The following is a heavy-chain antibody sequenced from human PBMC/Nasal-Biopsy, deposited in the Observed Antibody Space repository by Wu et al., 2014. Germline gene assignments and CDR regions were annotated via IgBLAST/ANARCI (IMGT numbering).Heavy chain of an antibody. CDR3: ARPVGHYDRTGYGWYASDI. CDR2: ISYDGTYK. D-gene: IGHD3-22*01. V-gene: IGHV3-30-3*01. CDR1: GFTFSNYA. J-gene: IGHJ3*02. Sequence: LRLSCAVSGFTFSNYAMHWVRQAPGKGLEWVAVISYDGTYKYYADFVQGRFTISRDDSQNTLYLQMNSLRPEDTAVYYCARPVGHYDRTGYGWYASDIWGQGTMVTVSS.